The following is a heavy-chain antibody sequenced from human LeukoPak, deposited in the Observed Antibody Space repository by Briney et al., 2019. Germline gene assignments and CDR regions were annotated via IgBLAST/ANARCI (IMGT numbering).Heavy chain of an antibody. D-gene: IGHD3-10*01. CDR3: ARGGYYGSGNDFRFDP. CDR1: GGSITNNF. Sequence: PSETLSLTCTVSGGSITNNFWSWIRQPPGKGLEWIGYMYYTGKTDYNPSLKSRVSISVDTSKNQFSLKLSSVTAADTAVYYCARGGYYGSGNDFRFDPWGQGTLVTVSS. J-gene: IGHJ5*02. V-gene: IGHV4-59*01. CDR2: MYYTGKT.